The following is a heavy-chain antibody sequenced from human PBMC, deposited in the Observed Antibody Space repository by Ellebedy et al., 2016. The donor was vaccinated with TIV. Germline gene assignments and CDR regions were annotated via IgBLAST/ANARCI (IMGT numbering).Heavy chain of an antibody. CDR1: GFTFSRYA. Sequence: PGGSLRLSCAASGFTFSRYAMSWVRQAPGKGLEWVSGIFGSGGGISYADSVKGRFTISRDNSKSMVHLQINSLRPEDTAVYYCAKDRTSGDGYWVFDQWGQGTLVTVSS. D-gene: IGHD5-18*01. CDR2: IFGSGGGI. V-gene: IGHV3-23*01. CDR3: AKDRTSGDGYWVFDQ. J-gene: IGHJ4*02.